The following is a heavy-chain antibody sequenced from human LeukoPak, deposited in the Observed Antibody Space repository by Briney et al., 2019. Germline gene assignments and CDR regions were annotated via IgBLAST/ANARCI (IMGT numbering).Heavy chain of an antibody. CDR3: ATEYSYGLDY. Sequence: GGSLRLSCTASGFTFSTYAMHWVRQAPGKGLEWVAVIWNDGGDKYYADSVKGRFTISRDNSKNTLYLQMNSLRAEDTAVYYCATEYSYGLDYWGQGTLVTVSS. J-gene: IGHJ4*02. V-gene: IGHV3-33*01. D-gene: IGHD5-18*01. CDR2: IWNDGGDK. CDR1: GFTFSTYA.